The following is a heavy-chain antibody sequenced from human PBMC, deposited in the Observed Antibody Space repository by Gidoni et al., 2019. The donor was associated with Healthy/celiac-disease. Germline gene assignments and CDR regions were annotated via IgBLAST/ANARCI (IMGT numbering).Heavy chain of an antibody. D-gene: IGHD2-2*01. J-gene: IGHJ6*02. CDR1: GFTFSSYG. Sequence: QVQLVESGGGVVQPGRSLRLSCAASGFTFSSYGMHWVRQAPGKGLEWVAVISYDGSNKYYADSVKGRFTNSRDNSKNTLYLQMNSLRAEDTAVYYCAKDIGPAGEDVWGQGTTVTVSS. V-gene: IGHV3-30*18. CDR2: ISYDGSNK. CDR3: AKDIGPAGEDV.